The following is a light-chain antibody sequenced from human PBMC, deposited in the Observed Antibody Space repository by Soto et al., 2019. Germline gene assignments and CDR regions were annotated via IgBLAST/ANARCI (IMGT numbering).Light chain of an antibody. Sequence: QSVLTQPPSVSGTPGQRVTISCSGSSSNIGSNTVNWYQQLPGTAPKLLIYSDSQRPSWVPDRFSGSKSGTSASLAITGLRSEDEADYYCAGWDDSLEGPMVFGGGTKLTVL. CDR1: SSNIGSNT. V-gene: IGLV1-44*01. CDR3: AGWDDSLEGPMV. J-gene: IGLJ3*02. CDR2: SDS.